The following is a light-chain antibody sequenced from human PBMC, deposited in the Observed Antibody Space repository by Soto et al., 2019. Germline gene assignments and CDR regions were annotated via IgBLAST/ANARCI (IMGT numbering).Light chain of an antibody. CDR2: STN. Sequence: QSALTQPPSASGTPGQGVTISCSGSSSNIGSNSVNWYQQLPGTAPKVLIYSTNQRPSGVPDRFSGSKSGTSASLAISGLRSEDEADYYCAAWDDSLIGPVFGGGTKLTVL. J-gene: IGLJ3*02. CDR3: AAWDDSLIGPV. V-gene: IGLV1-44*01. CDR1: SSNIGSNS.